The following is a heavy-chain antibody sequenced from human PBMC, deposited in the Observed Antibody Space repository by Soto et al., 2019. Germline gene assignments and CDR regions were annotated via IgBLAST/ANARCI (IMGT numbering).Heavy chain of an antibody. D-gene: IGHD3-10*01. J-gene: IGHJ5*02. CDR2: ISSSSSYI. V-gene: IGHV3-21*01. CDR1: GFTFSSYS. Sequence: GGSLRLACAASGFTFSSYSMNWVRQAPGKGLEWVSSISSSSSYIYYADSVKGRFTISRDNAKNSLYLQMNSLRAEDTFVYFCSRDEYRVTLVPVAPWGQGTLVTVSS. CDR3: SRDEYRVTLVPVAP.